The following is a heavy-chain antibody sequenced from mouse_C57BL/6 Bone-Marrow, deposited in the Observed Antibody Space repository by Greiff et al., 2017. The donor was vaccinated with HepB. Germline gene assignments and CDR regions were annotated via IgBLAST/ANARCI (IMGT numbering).Heavy chain of an antibody. CDR2: IHPNSGST. V-gene: IGHV1-64*01. CDR1: GYTFTSYW. Sequence: QVQLQQPGAELVKPGASVKLSCKASGYTFTSYWMHWVKQRPGQGLEWIGMIHPNSGSTNYNEKFKSKATLTVDKSSSTAYMQLSRLTSEDSAVYYCATIYYGSSWFADWGQGTLVTVSA. D-gene: IGHD1-1*01. J-gene: IGHJ3*01. CDR3: ATIYYGSSWFAD.